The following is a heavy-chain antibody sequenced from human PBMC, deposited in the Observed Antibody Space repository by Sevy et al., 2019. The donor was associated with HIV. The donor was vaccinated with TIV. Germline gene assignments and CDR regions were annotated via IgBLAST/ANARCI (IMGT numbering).Heavy chain of an antibody. CDR2: ISWDGGST. CDR3: AMGGTYSAASRGDPYYYYYMDV. Sequence: GGSLRLSCAASGFTFDDYTMHWVRQAPGKGLEWVSLISWDGGSTYYADSVKGRFTISRDNSKNSLYLQMNSLRTEDTALYYCAMGGTYSAASRGDPYYYYYMDVWGKGTTVTVSS. V-gene: IGHV3-43*01. CDR1: GFTFDDYT. D-gene: IGHD3-10*01. J-gene: IGHJ6*03.